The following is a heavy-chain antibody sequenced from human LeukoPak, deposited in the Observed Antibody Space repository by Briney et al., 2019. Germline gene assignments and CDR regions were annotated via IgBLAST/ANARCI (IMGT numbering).Heavy chain of an antibody. CDR2: ISGSGGTT. J-gene: IGHJ4*02. CDR3: VSGGGYHLPRFDY. CDR1: GFTFSSYA. V-gene: IGHV3-23*01. D-gene: IGHD1-1*01. Sequence: GGSLRLSCADSGFTFSSYAMSWVRQAPGKGLEWVSAISGSGGTTYYADSVKGRFTISRDNSKNTLYLQMNSLRADDTAVYYCVSGGGYHLPRFDYWGQGTLVTVSS.